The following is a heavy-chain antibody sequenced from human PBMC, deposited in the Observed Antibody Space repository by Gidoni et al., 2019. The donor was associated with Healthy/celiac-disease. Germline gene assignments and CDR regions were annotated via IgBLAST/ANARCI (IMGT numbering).Heavy chain of an antibody. J-gene: IGHJ4*02. Sequence: EVQLVESGGGLVKPGGSLRLSCAASGFTFRSYSLNWVRQAPGKGLEGVSSISSSRRYRYDADSGKGRFTISRDNAKNSLYLQMNSLRAEDTAVYYCARDPRGYCSGGSCYSEDYWGQGTLVTVSS. CDR2: ISSSRRYR. D-gene: IGHD2-15*01. CDR3: ARDPRGYCSGGSCYSEDY. CDR1: GFTFRSYS. V-gene: IGHV3-21*01.